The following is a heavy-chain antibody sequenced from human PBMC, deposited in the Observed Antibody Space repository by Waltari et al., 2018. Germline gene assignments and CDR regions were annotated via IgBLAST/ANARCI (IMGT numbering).Heavy chain of an antibody. D-gene: IGHD1-26*01. CDR2: INWNGGST. CDR3: ARDISGSYFFNWFDP. J-gene: IGHJ5*02. CDR1: GFTFDDYG. Sequence: EVQLVESGGGVVRPGGSLRLSCAASGFTFDDYGMSLVRPAPGKGLEWVSGINWNGGSTGYADSVKGRFTISRDNAKNSLYLQMNSLRAEDTALYYCARDISGSYFFNWFDPWGQGTLVTVSS. V-gene: IGHV3-20*04.